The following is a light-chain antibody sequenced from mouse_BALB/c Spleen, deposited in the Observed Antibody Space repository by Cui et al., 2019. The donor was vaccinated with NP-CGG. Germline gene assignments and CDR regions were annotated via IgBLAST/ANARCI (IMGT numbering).Light chain of an antibody. CDR2: GTN. J-gene: IGLJ1*01. V-gene: IGLV1*01. CDR3: ALWYSNHWV. CDR1: TGAVTTSNY. Sequence: QAVATQESALTTSPGETVTLTCRSSTGAVTTSNYANWVQEKPEHLFTGLIGGTNNRAPGVPARFSGSLIGDKAALTITGAQTEDEAIYFCALWYSNHWVFGGGTKLTVL.